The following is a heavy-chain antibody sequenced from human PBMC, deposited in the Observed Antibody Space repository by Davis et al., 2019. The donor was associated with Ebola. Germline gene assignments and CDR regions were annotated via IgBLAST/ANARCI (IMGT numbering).Heavy chain of an antibody. Sequence: GESLKISCAASGFTVSSDFMGWVRQAPGKGLEWVSVINSGGGTFYADSVKGRFTISRDNSKNTLYLQMNSLRTEDTAVYYCAREGRGGLLDYWGQGTLVTVSS. CDR1: GFTVSSDF. V-gene: IGHV3-66*01. CDR3: AREGRGGLLDY. D-gene: IGHD2-15*01. CDR2: INSGGGT. J-gene: IGHJ4*02.